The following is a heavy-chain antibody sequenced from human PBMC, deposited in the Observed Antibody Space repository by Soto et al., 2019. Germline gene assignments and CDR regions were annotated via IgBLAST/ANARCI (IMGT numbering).Heavy chain of an antibody. V-gene: IGHV3-48*03. Sequence: EVQLVESGGGLVQPGGSLRLSCAASGFTFSSYEMNWVRQAPGKGLEWVSYISSSGSTIYYADSVKGRFTISRDNAKNSLYLQMNSLRAEDTAVYYCARVYRYDYVWGSYPPGYWGQGTLVTVSS. CDR2: ISSSGSTI. CDR1: GFTFSSYE. CDR3: ARVYRYDYVWGSYPPGY. D-gene: IGHD3-16*02. J-gene: IGHJ4*02.